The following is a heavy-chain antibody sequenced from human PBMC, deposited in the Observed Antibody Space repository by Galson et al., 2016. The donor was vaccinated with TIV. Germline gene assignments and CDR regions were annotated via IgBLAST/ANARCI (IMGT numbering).Heavy chain of an antibody. V-gene: IGHV3-23*01. CDR1: GVTLSTYA. D-gene: IGHD2-15*01. CDR3: ARGIRCGVGSCSYFEL. J-gene: IGHJ2*01. CDR2: ISGSGDNI. Sequence: SLRLSCAASGVTLSTYAMSWVRQAPGKGLEWVSTISGSGDNIQYADSVKGRFTISRDNSKNTLHLQMNSLRAEDTAVYYCARGIRCGVGSCSYFELWGRGTLVTV.